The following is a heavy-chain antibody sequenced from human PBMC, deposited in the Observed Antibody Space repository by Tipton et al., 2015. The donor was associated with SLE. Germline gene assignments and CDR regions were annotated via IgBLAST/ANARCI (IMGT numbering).Heavy chain of an antibody. Sequence: TLSLTCTVSGGSISSSSYYWGWIRQPPGKGLEWIGSIYYSGSNYYNPPLKSRVTISVDTSKNQFSLKLSSVTAADTAVYYCARGVVQGVPFDYWGQGTLVTVSS. D-gene: IGHD3-10*01. V-gene: IGHV4-39*07. J-gene: IGHJ4*02. CDR1: GGSISSSSYY. CDR2: IYYSGSN. CDR3: ARGVVQGVPFDY.